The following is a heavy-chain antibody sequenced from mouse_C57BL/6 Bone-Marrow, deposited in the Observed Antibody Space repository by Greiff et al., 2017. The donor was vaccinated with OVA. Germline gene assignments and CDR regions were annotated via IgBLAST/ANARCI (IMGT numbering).Heavy chain of an antibody. CDR2: IDPENGDT. D-gene: IGHD4-1*02. Sequence: VQLKESGAELVRPGASVKLSCTASGFNIKDDYMHWVKQRPEQGLEWIGWIDPENGDTEYASKFQGKATITADTSSNTAYLQLSSLTSEDTAVYYCQLGRGDYWGQGTTLTVSS. CDR3: QLGRGDY. J-gene: IGHJ2*01. CDR1: GFNIKDDY. V-gene: IGHV14-4*01.